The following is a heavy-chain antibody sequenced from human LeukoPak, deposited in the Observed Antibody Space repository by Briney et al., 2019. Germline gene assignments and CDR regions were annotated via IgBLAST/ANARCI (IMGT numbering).Heavy chain of an antibody. CDR2: INPNSGST. V-gene: IGHV1-2*04. Sequence: GASVKVSCTTSGYTFTDYYVHWVRQAPGQGLEWVGWINPNSGSTSYIQKFQGWVTLTRDTSITTVYMEFSRLRSDDTAVYYCARARDYCTSTRCYSPHHYGIDVWGQGTTVIVSS. J-gene: IGHJ6*02. CDR3: ARARDYCTSTRCYSPHHYGIDV. D-gene: IGHD2-2*02. CDR1: GYTFTDYY.